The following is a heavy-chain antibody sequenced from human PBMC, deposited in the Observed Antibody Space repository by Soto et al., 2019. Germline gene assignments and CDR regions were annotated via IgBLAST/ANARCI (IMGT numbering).Heavy chain of an antibody. CDR1: GGSISSYY. D-gene: IGHD3-10*01. Sequence: SETLSLTCTVSGGSISSYYWSWIRQSPGRGLEWIGQIQNGGSSDCNSSLKSRVTISLDTSKNQFSLKLNSVTAADTAMYYCAVYLAGIGGDGDWGQGILVTVS. CDR2: IQNGGSS. V-gene: IGHV4-59*01. CDR3: AVYLAGIGGDGD. J-gene: IGHJ4*02.